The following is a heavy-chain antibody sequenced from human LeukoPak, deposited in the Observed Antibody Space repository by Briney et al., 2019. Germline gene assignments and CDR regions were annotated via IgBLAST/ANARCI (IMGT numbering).Heavy chain of an antibody. J-gene: IGHJ4*02. Sequence: GRSLRLSCAASGFTFYDYAMHWVPHAPGKGLEWVSGISWNSGSIGYADTVKGRFTISRDNAKTSLYLQMNSLRAEDTALYYCAKGGSYYDSSGYYYLFDYWGQGTLVTVSS. CDR1: GFTFYDYA. CDR2: ISWNSGSI. V-gene: IGHV3-9*01. D-gene: IGHD3-22*01. CDR3: AKGGSYYDSSGYYYLFDY.